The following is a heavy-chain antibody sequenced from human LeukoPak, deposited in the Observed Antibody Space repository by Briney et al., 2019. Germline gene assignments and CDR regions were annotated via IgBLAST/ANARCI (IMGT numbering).Heavy chain of an antibody. CDR1: GFTFSSYW. D-gene: IGHD2-2*03. CDR2: IKQSGSEK. CDR3: ASHWIFDY. Sequence: GGSLRLSCAASGFTFSSYWMSWDRQAPGKGLEWVANIKQSGSEKYYGDSVKGRFTISRDSAKNSLYLQRNSLRVEDTAVYYCASHWIFDYWGQGTLVTVSS. J-gene: IGHJ4*02. V-gene: IGHV3-7*01.